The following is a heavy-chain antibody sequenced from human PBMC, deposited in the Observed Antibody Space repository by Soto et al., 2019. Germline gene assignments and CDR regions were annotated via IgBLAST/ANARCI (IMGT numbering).Heavy chain of an antibody. CDR1: GFTVSSNY. J-gene: IGHJ4*02. D-gene: IGHD3-22*01. V-gene: IGHV3-53*01. Sequence: EVVLLQSGGDLVQPGGSLRLSCAASGFTVSSNYMSWVRQAPGKGLEWVSVIYSGGTTYYADSVKGRFTISRDNSKNTVYLQMNSLRAEDTAVYYCARARGYYDSSGYSGYYFDYWGQGTLVTVSS. CDR3: ARARGYYDSSGYSGYYFDY. CDR2: IYSGGTT.